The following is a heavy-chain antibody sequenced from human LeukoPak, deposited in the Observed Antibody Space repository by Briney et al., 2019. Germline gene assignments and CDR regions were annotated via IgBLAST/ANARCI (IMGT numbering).Heavy chain of an antibody. CDR1: GFTFSSYW. J-gene: IGHJ3*02. V-gene: IGHV3-7*01. D-gene: IGHD3-3*01. CDR2: IKQDGSEK. CDR3: AKDETIFGVVTYDAFDI. Sequence: GSLRLSCAASGFTFSSYWMSWVRQAPGKGLEWVANIKQDGSEKYYVDSVKGRFTISRDNAKNSLYLQMNSLRAEDTAVYYCAKDETIFGVVTYDAFDIWGQGTMVTVSS.